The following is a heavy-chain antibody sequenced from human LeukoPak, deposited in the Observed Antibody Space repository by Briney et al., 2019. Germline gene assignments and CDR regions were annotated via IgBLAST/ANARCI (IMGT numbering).Heavy chain of an antibody. CDR3: ARDALDGYNPEFFDY. Sequence: GGSLRLSCAASGFSFSSYGMHWVRQAPGKGLEWVSIISYDGSNKYYADSVKGRFTISRDNSKNTLYLQMNSLRAEDTAVYYCARDALDGYNPEFFDYWGQGTLVTVSS. J-gene: IGHJ4*02. CDR2: ISYDGSNK. D-gene: IGHD5-24*01. V-gene: IGHV3-30*03. CDR1: GFSFSSYG.